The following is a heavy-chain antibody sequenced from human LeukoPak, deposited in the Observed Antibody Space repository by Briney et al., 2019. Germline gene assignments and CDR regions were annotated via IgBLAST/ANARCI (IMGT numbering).Heavy chain of an antibody. D-gene: IGHD1-1*01. Sequence: SETLSLTCTVSDASISSSYWSWIRQPPGKGLEWIGYIYYTGCTNYNPSLKSRVTISVDMSENQFSLQLSSVTAADTAAYYCARLGIYPIQGYNYNYHYMDVWAKGTTVTVSS. V-gene: IGHV4-59*08. CDR2: IYYTGCT. CDR3: ARLGIYPIQGYNYNYHYMDV. J-gene: IGHJ6*03. CDR1: DASISSSY.